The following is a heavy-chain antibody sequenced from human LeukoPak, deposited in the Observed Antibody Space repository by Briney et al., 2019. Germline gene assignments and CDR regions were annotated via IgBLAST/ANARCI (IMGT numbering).Heavy chain of an antibody. V-gene: IGHV1-8*01. CDR1: GGTFTSYD. CDR2: MNPNSGNT. Sequence: ASVKVSCKASGGTFTSYDINWVRQATGQGLEWMGWMNPNSGNTGYAQKFQGRVTMTRNTSISTAYMELSSLRSEDTAVYYCARLITMVRGALGYWGQGTLVTVSS. J-gene: IGHJ4*02. D-gene: IGHD3-10*01. CDR3: ARLITMVRGALGY.